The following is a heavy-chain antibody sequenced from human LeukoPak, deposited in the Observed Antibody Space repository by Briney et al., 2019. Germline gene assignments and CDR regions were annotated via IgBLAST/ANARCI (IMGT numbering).Heavy chain of an antibody. CDR3: ARRVHSSSWSSYFDY. CDR1: GGSISSYY. CDR2: LYYTGNT. D-gene: IGHD6-13*01. Sequence: SETLSLTCTVSGGSISSYYWSWLRQPPGKGLEYIGFLYYTGNTNYNPSLKSRVTISVDTSKNQFSLKLSSVTAADTAVYYCARRVHSSSWSSYFDYWGQETLVTVSS. J-gene: IGHJ4*02. V-gene: IGHV4-59*01.